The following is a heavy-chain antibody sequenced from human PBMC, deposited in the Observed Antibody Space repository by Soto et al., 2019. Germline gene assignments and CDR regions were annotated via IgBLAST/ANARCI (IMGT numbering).Heavy chain of an antibody. V-gene: IGHV3-23*01. CDR3: AKDKRSGGYLDYYFDY. Sequence: EVQVLESGGGLVQPGGSLRLSCAASGFIFSSYAMSWVRQAPGKGLEWVSSISGSGGSTYYADSVKGRFTISRDNSKNTLFLQMNRLRAGDTAVYYCAKDKRSGGYLDYYFDYWGQGTLVTVSS. CDR1: GFIFSSYA. D-gene: IGHD2-15*01. CDR2: ISGSGGST. J-gene: IGHJ4*02.